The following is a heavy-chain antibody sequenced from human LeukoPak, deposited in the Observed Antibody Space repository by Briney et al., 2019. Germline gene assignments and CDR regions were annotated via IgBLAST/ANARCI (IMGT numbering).Heavy chain of an antibody. Sequence: QSGGSLRLSCAASGFTFSSYAMSWVRQAPGKGLEWVSAISGSGGSTYYAGSVKGRFTISRENAKNSLYLQMNSLRAGDTAVYYCARGSLVLYGSGSWGFDYWGQGTLVTVPS. V-gene: IGHV3-23*01. CDR2: ISGSGGST. D-gene: IGHD3-10*01. J-gene: IGHJ4*02. CDR3: ARGSLVLYGSGSWGFDY. CDR1: GFTFSSYA.